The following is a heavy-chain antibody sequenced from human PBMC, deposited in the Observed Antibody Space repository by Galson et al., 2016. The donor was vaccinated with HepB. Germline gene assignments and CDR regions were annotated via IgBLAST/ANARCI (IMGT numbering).Heavy chain of an antibody. Sequence: SLRLSCAASGFTFADYYMSWIRQAPGKGPEWISHISVSARTLLYADPVKGRFTVSRDNARNSLNLQMHSLRADDTAVYYCARDRSGWFDQWGQGTLVTVS. J-gene: IGHJ5*02. V-gene: IGHV3-11*01. D-gene: IGHD3-22*01. CDR2: ISVSARTL. CDR3: ARDRSGWFDQ. CDR1: GFTFADYY.